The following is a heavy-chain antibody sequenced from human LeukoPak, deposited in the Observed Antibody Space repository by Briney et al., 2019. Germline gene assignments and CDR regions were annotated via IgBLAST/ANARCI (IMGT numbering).Heavy chain of an antibody. J-gene: IGHJ1*01. D-gene: IGHD6-6*01. V-gene: IGHV3-23*01. CDR2: ISGSGGST. Sequence: GGSLRLSCAASGFTFGSYAMSWVRQAPGKGLEWVSAISGSGGSTHYADSVKGRFTISRDNSKNTLYLQMNSLRAEDTAVYYCANLKYSSSSGAEYFQHWGQGTLVTVSS. CDR3: ANLKYSSSSGAEYFQH. CDR1: GFTFGSYA.